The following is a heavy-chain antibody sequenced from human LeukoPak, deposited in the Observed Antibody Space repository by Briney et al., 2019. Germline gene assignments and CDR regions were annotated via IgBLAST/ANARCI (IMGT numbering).Heavy chain of an antibody. Sequence: GGSLRLSCAASGFTFSSYGMHWVRQAPGKGLEWVAVISYDGSNKYYADSVKGRFTISRDNSKNTLHLQMNSLRAEDTAVYYCAKDWGDYGGNSNDYWGQGTLVTVSS. J-gene: IGHJ4*02. CDR3: AKDWGDYGGNSNDY. CDR1: GFTFSSYG. D-gene: IGHD4-23*01. CDR2: ISYDGSNK. V-gene: IGHV3-30*18.